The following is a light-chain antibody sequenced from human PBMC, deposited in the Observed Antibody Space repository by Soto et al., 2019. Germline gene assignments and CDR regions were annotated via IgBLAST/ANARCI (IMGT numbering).Light chain of an antibody. CDR3: QQYNNWPRT. J-gene: IGKJ1*01. CDR2: GAS. V-gene: IGKV3-15*01. CDR1: QSVSSN. Sequence: EIVMTQSPATLSVSPGARVPLSCRARQSVSSNLAWYQQRPGQAPRLLLYGASTRATGIPARFSGSGSGTEFTLTISSLQSEDFAVYYCQQYNNWPRTFGQGTKVDIK.